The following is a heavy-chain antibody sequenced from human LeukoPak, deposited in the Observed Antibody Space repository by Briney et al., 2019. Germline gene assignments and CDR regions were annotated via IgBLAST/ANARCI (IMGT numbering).Heavy chain of an antibody. V-gene: IGHV3-23*01. D-gene: IGHD6-25*01. Sequence: PGGSLRLSCAASGFTFSSYAMSWVRQAPGKGLEWVSAISGPGGNTYSADSVKGRFTISRDNSKNTLSLQMNRLRAEDTAVYYCAKDGDSSGFNWFDPWGQGTLVTVSS. CDR2: ISGPGGNT. J-gene: IGHJ5*02. CDR1: GFTFSSYA. CDR3: AKDGDSSGFNWFDP.